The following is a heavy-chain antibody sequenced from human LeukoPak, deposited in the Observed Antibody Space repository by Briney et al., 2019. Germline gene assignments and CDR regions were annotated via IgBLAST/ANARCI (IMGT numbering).Heavy chain of an antibody. D-gene: IGHD4-17*01. Sequence: GESLKISCKGSGHSFTYWIGWVRQTPGKRLEWMGIYSGDSQTKYSPSFQGRVTISVDNSISTAYLQWSSPEASDTAVYYCASARNGDYTWDSWGQGTLVTVSS. J-gene: IGHJ5*01. CDR3: ASARNGDYTWDS. CDR2: YSGDSQT. CDR1: GHSFTYW. V-gene: IGHV5-51*01.